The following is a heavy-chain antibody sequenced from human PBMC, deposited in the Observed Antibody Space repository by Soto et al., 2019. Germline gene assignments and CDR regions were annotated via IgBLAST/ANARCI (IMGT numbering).Heavy chain of an antibody. Sequence: GGSLRLSCAASGVTFSDYYMSWIRQAPGKGLEWVSYISSSGSTIYYADSVKGRFTISRDNAKNSLYLQMNSLRAEDTAVYYCARCSMAPWFDPWGQGTLVTVSS. CDR1: GVTFSDYY. CDR2: ISSSGSTI. V-gene: IGHV3-11*01. CDR3: ARCSMAPWFDP. D-gene: IGHD2-2*01. J-gene: IGHJ5*02.